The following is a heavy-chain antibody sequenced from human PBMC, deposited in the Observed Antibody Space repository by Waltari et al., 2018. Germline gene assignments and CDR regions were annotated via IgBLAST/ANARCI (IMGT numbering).Heavy chain of an antibody. CDR1: VFTFSSYR. Sequence: EVQLVESGGGRVKPGGSLRLSCAASVFTFSSYRMNWVRQAPGKGLEWVSSISSSSSYIYYADAVKGRFTISRDNAKNSLYLQMNSLRAEDTAVYYCARVSTGGNFDYWGQGTLVTVSS. D-gene: IGHD7-27*01. CDR2: ISSSSSYI. J-gene: IGHJ4*02. CDR3: ARVSTGGNFDY. V-gene: IGHV3-21*01.